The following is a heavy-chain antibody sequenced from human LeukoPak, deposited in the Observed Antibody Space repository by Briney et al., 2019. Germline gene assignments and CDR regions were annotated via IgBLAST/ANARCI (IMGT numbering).Heavy chain of an antibody. CDR3: TRLVYYEDDAFDI. CDR2: IRSKANSYAT. CDR1: GFTFSGSA. D-gene: IGHD3-22*01. Sequence: PGRSLRLSCAASGFTFSGSAMHWVRQASGKGLEWVGRIRSKANSYATAYAASVKGRFTISRDDSKNTAYLQMNSLKTEDTAVYYCTRLVYYEDDAFDIWGQGTMVTVSS. J-gene: IGHJ3*02. V-gene: IGHV3-73*01.